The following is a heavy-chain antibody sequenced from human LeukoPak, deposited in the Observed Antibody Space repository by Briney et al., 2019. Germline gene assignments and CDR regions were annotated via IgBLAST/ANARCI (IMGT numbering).Heavy chain of an antibody. D-gene: IGHD1-1*01. CDR2: INHSGST. CDR3: APREMGTTSFDY. CDR1: GGSFSGYY. Sequence: PSETLSLTCAVYGGSFSGYYWSWIRQPPGKGLEWIGEINHSGSTNYNPSLKSRVTISVDTSKNQFSLKLSSVTAADTAVYYCAPREMGTTSFDYWGQGTLVTVSS. V-gene: IGHV4-34*01. J-gene: IGHJ4*02.